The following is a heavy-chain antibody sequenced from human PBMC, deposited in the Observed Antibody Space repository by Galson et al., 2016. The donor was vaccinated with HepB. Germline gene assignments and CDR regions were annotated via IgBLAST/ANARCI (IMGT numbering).Heavy chain of an antibody. J-gene: IGHJ4*02. CDR2: VSYDGEDK. CDR1: GFNFRPYD. CDR3: VKQGPAALHSHFDF. Sequence: SLRLSCAASGFNFRPYDMPWVRQAPGKGLEWVTSVSYDGEDKNYADSVKGRFSISRDNSKNTVSLQMSSLRGEDTAVYYCVKQGPAALHSHFDFWGQGTLVTVSS. D-gene: IGHD2-2*01. V-gene: IGHV3-30-3*02.